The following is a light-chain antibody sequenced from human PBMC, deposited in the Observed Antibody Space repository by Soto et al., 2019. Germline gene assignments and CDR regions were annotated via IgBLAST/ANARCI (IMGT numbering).Light chain of an antibody. CDR1: QSISSN. CDR2: RTS. V-gene: IGKV3-15*01. J-gene: IGKJ1*01. CDR3: QRYNNWLRT. Sequence: EIVMSQSPATLSVSQGERATLSCRASQSISSNLAWYQPKPGQAPRLLMFRTSSRATGFPARFSGSGSGTEFNLTISSLQSEDFAVYYCQRYNNWLRTFGRGTKVDI.